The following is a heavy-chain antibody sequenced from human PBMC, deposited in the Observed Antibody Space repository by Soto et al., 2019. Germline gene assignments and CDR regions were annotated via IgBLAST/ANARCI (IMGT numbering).Heavy chain of an antibody. J-gene: IGHJ5*02. CDR3: AKDLRADRYCSSTSCYTGGPNWFDP. CDR1: GFTFSSYA. V-gene: IGHV3-23*01. D-gene: IGHD2-2*02. CDR2: ISGSGGST. Sequence: VGSLRLSCAASGFTFSSYAMSWVRQAPGKGLEWVSAISGSGGSTYYADSVKGRFTISRDNSKNTLYLQMNSLRAEDTAVYYCAKDLRADRYCSSTSCYTGGPNWFDPWGQGTLVTVSS.